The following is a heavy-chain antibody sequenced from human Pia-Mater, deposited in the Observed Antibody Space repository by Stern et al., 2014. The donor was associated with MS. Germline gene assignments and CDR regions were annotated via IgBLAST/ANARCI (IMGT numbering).Heavy chain of an antibody. Sequence: QLVQSGAEVKKPGSSVKVSCKASGGTFNVYAINWLRQAPGQGLEWMGGIIPILGTANYAQKFQGRVTITADESPRTSSMQLSSLRYDDTAVYYCARDGRHTDNYGLDVWGQGTTVTVSS. CDR3: ARDGRHTDNYGLDV. CDR2: IIPILGTA. CDR1: GGTFNVYA. V-gene: IGHV1-69*01. D-gene: IGHD3-9*01. J-gene: IGHJ6*02.